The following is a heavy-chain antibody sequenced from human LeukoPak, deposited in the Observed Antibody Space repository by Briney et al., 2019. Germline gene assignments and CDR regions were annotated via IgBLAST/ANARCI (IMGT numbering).Heavy chain of an antibody. CDR1: GGSISTYY. Sequence: SETLSLTCSVSGGSISTYYWSWIRQPAGKGLEWIGRFYTSGNSYYNPSLKSRVTMSVDTSKNQFSLKLSSVAAADTAVYYCARLSTVTTSFDYWGQGTLVTVSS. CDR3: ARLSTVTTSFDY. V-gene: IGHV4-4*07. J-gene: IGHJ4*02. D-gene: IGHD4-17*01. CDR2: FYTSGNS.